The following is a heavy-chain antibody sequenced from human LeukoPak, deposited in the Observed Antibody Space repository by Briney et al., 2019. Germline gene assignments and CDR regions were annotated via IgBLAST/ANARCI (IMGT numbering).Heavy chain of an antibody. CDR3: ARDYNWNDGWWFDP. Sequence: GGSPRLSCAASGFTFSSYEMNWVRQAPGKGLEWVSYISSSGSTIYYADSVKGRFTISRDNAKNSLYLQMNSLRAEDTAVYYCARDYNWNDGWWFDPWGQGTLVTVSS. J-gene: IGHJ5*02. D-gene: IGHD1-1*01. V-gene: IGHV3-48*03. CDR1: GFTFSSYE. CDR2: ISSSGSTI.